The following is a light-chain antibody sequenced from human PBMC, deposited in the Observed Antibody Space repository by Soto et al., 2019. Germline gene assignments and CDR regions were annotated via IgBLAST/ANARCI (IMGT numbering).Light chain of an antibody. V-gene: IGLV2-14*01. J-gene: IGLJ3*02. CDR1: SNDIGSYNH. CDR3: NSYTSSTTWV. Sequence: QSALTQPASVSGSPGQSITISCTGTSNDIGSYNHVSWYQQHPGKAPKLMIYEVSNRPSGIFNRFSGSKSGNTASLTISGLQAEDEADYYCNSYTSSTTWVFGGGTKVTVL. CDR2: EVS.